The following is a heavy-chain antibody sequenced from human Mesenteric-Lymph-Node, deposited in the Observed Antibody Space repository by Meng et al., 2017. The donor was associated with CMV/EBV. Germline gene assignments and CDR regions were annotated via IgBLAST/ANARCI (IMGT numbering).Heavy chain of an antibody. Sequence: SETLSLTCTVSGYSISSGYYWGWIRQPPGKGLEWIGSIYHSGSIYYNPSLKSRVTISVDTSKNQFSLKLSSVTAADTAVYYCARNTPGIAAAVNYFDYWGQGTLVTVSS. V-gene: IGHV4-38-2*02. D-gene: IGHD6-13*01. J-gene: IGHJ4*02. CDR1: GYSISSGYY. CDR2: IYHSGSI. CDR3: ARNTPGIAAAVNYFDY.